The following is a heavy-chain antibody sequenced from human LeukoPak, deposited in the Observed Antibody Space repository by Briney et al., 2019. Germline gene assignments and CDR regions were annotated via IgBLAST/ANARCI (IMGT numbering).Heavy chain of an antibody. D-gene: IGHD3-3*01. CDR3: ARLAECIRNAFDI. Sequence: PSETLSLTCTVSGASTSHFYWNWSRQPPGKGLEWIGYMHNSGSSKHSPSLKSRVTISIDTSKNQFSLQLTSVTAADTAMYFCARLAECIRNAFDIWGQGTMVSVSS. J-gene: IGHJ3*02. CDR2: MHNSGSS. CDR1: GASTSHFY. V-gene: IGHV4-59*01.